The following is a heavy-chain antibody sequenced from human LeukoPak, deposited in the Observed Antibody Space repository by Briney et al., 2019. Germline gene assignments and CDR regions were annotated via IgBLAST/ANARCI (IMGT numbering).Heavy chain of an antibody. CDR1: GYTFTSYY. CDR2: INPSGGST. CDR3: ARDLLNSIESLHWNGDFAN. J-gene: IGHJ4*02. Sequence: ASVKVSCKASGYTFTSYYMHWVRQAPGQGPEWMGIINPSGGSTSYAQKFQGRVTMTRDTSTSTVYMELSSLRSEDTAVYYCARDLLNSIESLHWNGDFANWGQGTLVTVSS. D-gene: IGHD1-1*01. V-gene: IGHV1-46*01.